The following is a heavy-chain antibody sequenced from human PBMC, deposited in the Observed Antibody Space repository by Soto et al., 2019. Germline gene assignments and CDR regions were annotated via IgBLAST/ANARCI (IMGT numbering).Heavy chain of an antibody. CDR3: TRWLSGDYTHFDY. Sequence: EVQLVESGGGLVQPGGSLTLSCATSGFTFSDSAMHWVRVASGKGLEWVGRIRSKPKNYTTTYSTSVRGRFTISRDDSKKMAYLQMDSLQTEATAVYFCTRWLSGDYTHFDYWGQGTLVTVSS. J-gene: IGHJ4*02. CDR2: IRSKPKNYTT. V-gene: IGHV3-73*01. D-gene: IGHD3-3*01. CDR1: GFTFSDSA.